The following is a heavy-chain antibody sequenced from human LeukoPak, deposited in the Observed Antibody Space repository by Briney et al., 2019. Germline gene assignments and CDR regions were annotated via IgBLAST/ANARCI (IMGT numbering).Heavy chain of an antibody. CDR3: ARGYDSSGYPLLYNWFDP. V-gene: IGHV1-8*01. Sequence: ASVKVSCKASGYTFTSYDINWVRQATGQGLEWMGWMNPNSANTGYAQKFQGRVTMTRNTSISTAYMELSSLRSEDTAVYYCARGYDSSGYPLLYNWFDPWGQGTLVTVSS. J-gene: IGHJ5*02. CDR2: MNPNSANT. CDR1: GYTFTSYD. D-gene: IGHD3-22*01.